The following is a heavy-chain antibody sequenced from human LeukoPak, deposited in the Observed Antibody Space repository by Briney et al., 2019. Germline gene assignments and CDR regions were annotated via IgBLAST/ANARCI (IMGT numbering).Heavy chain of an antibody. J-gene: IGHJ4*02. Sequence: ASVTVSCKASGYTFTGYYMHWVRQAPGQGLEWMGRINPNSGGTNYAQKFQGRVTMTRDTSISTAYMELSRLRSDDTAVYYCATRPTGATTEDYWGLGTLVTVSS. CDR1: GYTFTGYY. D-gene: IGHD1-26*01. CDR3: ATRPTGATTEDY. CDR2: INPNSGGT. V-gene: IGHV1-2*06.